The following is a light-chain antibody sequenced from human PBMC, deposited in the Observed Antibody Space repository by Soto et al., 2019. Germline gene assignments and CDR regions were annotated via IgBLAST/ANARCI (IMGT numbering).Light chain of an antibody. V-gene: IGLV1-44*01. J-gene: IGLJ3*02. CDR2: DNN. CDR1: RSNVGGNA. CDR3: AAWDDSLSGFWV. Sequence: QTVVTQPPSASGTPGQRVTISCSGSRSNVGGNAVNWYRQVPGAAPKLLIYDNNQRPPGVPDRFSGSKFGTSASLAISGLHSEDEADYYCAAWDDSLSGFWVFGGGTKVTVL.